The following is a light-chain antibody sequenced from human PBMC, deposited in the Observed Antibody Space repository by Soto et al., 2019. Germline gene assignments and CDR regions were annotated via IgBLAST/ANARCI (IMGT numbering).Light chain of an antibody. CDR1: SSDVGSYNR. Sequence: QSALTQPPSVSGSPGQSVTISCTGTSSDVGSYNRVSWYQQPLGTAPKLMIYEVSNRPSGVPDRFSGSKSGNTASLTISGLQAEDEADYSCSSYTSSNNYVFGTGTKLTVL. CDR3: SSYTSSNNYV. V-gene: IGLV2-18*02. J-gene: IGLJ1*01. CDR2: EVS.